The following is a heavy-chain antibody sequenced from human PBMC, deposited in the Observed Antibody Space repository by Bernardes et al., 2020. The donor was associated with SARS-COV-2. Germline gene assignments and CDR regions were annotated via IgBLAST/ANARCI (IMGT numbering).Heavy chain of an antibody. CDR1: GFTFSSYC. Sequence: GGSLRLSCAASGFTFSSYCMSWVRQAPGKGLEWVANIKDDGSEKNYGDSVKGRFTVSRDNAKNSLYLQMNSLRAEDTAVYYCARRGLPGDYWGQGTLGTVSS. J-gene: IGHJ4*02. CDR3: ARRGLPGDY. D-gene: IGHD2-15*01. CDR2: IKDDGSEK. V-gene: IGHV3-7*01.